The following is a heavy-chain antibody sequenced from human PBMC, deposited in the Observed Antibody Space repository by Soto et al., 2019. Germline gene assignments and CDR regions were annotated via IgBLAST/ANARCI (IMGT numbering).Heavy chain of an antibody. CDR3: ARGGYTYGYGLDY. CDR1: GYTFTAYY. CDR2: INPNSGDT. V-gene: IGHV1-2*04. D-gene: IGHD5-18*01. Sequence: GASLKVSCKASGYTFTAYYIHWVRQAPGQGLEWVGWINPNSGDTNYAQRFQGWVTMTGDRSVSTAYMDLTRLRSDDTAVYYCARGGYTYGYGLDYWGQGTLVTVSS. J-gene: IGHJ4*02.